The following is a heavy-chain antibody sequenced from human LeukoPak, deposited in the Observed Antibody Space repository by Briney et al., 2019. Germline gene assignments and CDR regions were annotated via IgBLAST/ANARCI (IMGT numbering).Heavy chain of an antibody. Sequence: PSETLSLTCTVSGGSISSYYWSWIRQPPGKGLEWIGYIYYSGSTNYNPSLKSRVTISVDTSKNQFSLKLSSVTAADTAVYYCARELNGRLDYWGQGTLVTVSS. D-gene: IGHD2-8*01. CDR1: GGSISSYY. J-gene: IGHJ4*02. V-gene: IGHV4-59*01. CDR3: ARELNGRLDY. CDR2: IYYSGST.